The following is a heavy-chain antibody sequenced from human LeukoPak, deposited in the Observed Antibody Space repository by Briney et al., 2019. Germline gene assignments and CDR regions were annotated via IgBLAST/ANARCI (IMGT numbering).Heavy chain of an antibody. D-gene: IGHD7-27*01. V-gene: IGHV3-64D*09. CDR1: GFTFSSYA. J-gene: IGHJ4*02. CDR3: ASRAELGRGFDD. CDR2: ISSNGGST. Sequence: GGSLRLSCSASGFTFSSYAMHWVRQAPGKGLEYVSAISSNGGSTYYADSVKGRFTISRDNSKNTLYLQMSSLRTEDTAVYYCASRAELGRGFDDWGQGTLVIVSS.